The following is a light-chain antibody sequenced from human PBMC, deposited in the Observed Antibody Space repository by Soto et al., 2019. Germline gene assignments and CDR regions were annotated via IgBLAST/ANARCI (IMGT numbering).Light chain of an antibody. J-gene: IGLJ1*01. CDR1: NIGGKS. V-gene: IGLV3-21*02. CDR2: DDR. CDR3: QVWDSSSDQYV. Sequence: SSELTQPPSVSVAPGQTARITCGGSNIGGKSVHWYQQKPGQAPVLVVYDDRDRPSGIPERFSGSNSGTTATLTISRVEAGDEADYCCQVWDSSSDQYVFGTGTKVTVL.